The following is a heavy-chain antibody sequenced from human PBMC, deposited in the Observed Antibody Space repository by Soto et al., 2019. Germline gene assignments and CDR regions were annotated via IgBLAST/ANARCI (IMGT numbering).Heavy chain of an antibody. V-gene: IGHV4-34*01. CDR1: GGSFSGYY. CDR2: INHSGST. Sequence: NPSETLSLTCAAYGGSFSGYYWSWIRQPPGKGLEWIGEINHSGSTNYNPSLKSRVTISVDTSKNQFSLKLSSVTAADTAVYYCARGVPYYYGSGSSGWFDPWGQGTLVTVSS. J-gene: IGHJ5*02. CDR3: ARGVPYYYGSGSSGWFDP. D-gene: IGHD3-10*01.